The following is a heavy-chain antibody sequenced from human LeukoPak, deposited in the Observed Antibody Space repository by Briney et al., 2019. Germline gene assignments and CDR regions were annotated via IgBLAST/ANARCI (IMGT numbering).Heavy chain of an antibody. CDR2: ISSDGGST. V-gene: IGHV3-64*01. CDR1: GFTFSYYA. Sequence: GGSQRLSCAASGFTFSYYAMHWVRQAPGKGLEYVSAISSDGGSTYYANSVKGRFTISRDNSKNMLYLQMGSLRAEDMAVYYCARWVSTSYDAFDIWGQGTMVTVSS. CDR3: ARWVSTSYDAFDI. D-gene: IGHD2-2*01. J-gene: IGHJ3*02.